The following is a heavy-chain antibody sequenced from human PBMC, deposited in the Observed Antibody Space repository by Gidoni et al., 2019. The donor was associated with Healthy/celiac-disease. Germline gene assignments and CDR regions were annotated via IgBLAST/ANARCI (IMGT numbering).Heavy chain of an antibody. J-gene: IGHJ4*02. D-gene: IGHD2-15*01. V-gene: IGHV4-39*01. CDR2: IYYSGST. CDR3: ARPDGYCSGGSCYHHFDY. Sequence: QLQLQESGPGLVKPSETLSLTCTVSGGSISSRSYYWGWIRQPPGKGLEWIGSIYYSGSTYYNPSLKSRVTISVDTSKNQFSLKLSSVTAADTAVYYCARPDGYCSGGSCYHHFDYWGQGTLVTVSS. CDR1: GGSISSRSYY.